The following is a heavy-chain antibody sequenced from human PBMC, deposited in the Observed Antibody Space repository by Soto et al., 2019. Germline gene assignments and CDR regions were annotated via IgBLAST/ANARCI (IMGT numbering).Heavy chain of an antibody. CDR3: AGASSSSSAADY. CDR2: IYDSESA. J-gene: IGHJ4*02. V-gene: IGHV4-31*03. Sequence: QVQLQESGPGLVKASQTLSLICSVSGESISSGGYYWSWIRHHPGKGLEWIGYIYDSESAYYNPSLKSRVTISMDTSKNHFAMKLSSVTAADTAVYYCAGASSSSSAADYWGQGTLITVSS. D-gene: IGHD6-6*01. CDR1: GESISSGGYY.